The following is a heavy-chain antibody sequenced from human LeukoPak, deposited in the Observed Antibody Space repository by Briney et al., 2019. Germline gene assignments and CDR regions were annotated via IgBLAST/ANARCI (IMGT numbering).Heavy chain of an antibody. Sequence: SGTLSLTCAVSGGSISSSNWWSWVRQPPGKGLEWIGEIYHSGSTNYNPSLKSRVTISVDKSKNQFSLKLSSVTAADTAVYYCARGGYDFWSGYSSNWFDPWGQGTLVTVSS. J-gene: IGHJ5*02. V-gene: IGHV4-4*02. CDR2: IYHSGST. D-gene: IGHD3-3*01. CDR3: ARGGYDFWSGYSSNWFDP. CDR1: GGSISSSNW.